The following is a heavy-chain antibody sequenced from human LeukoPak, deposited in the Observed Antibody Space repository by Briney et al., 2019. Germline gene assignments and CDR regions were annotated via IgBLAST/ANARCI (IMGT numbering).Heavy chain of an antibody. CDR2: MSGDATST. V-gene: IGHV3-23*01. Sequence: GGSLRLSCAASGFIFGDFAMNWVRQAPGKGLEWVSTMSGDATSTYYADSVKGRFTISRDNSKNTLYLQMNSLRAEDTAVYYCAKRTSGSSWYSSDYWGQGALVTVSS. CDR3: AKRTSGSSWYSSDY. CDR1: GFIFGDFA. J-gene: IGHJ4*02. D-gene: IGHD6-13*01.